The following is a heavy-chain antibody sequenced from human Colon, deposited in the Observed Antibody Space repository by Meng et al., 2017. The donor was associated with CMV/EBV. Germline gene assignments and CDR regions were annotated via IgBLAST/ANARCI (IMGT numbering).Heavy chain of an antibody. V-gene: IGHV1-69*02. D-gene: IGHD1-7*01. CDR2: IIHILNRP. CDR1: SGSFSTYT. Sequence: SVLVSCNASSGSFSTYTITWGRHAPGQGREWMGRIIHILNRPDYAQSFQGRVSITADKSTSTAYMELSSLRSEDTAVYYCARNLGQNWNFEAFDSWGQGTLVTVSS. CDR3: ARNLGQNWNFEAFDS. J-gene: IGHJ4*02.